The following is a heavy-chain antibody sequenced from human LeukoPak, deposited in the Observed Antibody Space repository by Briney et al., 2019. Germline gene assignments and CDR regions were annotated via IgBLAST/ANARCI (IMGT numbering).Heavy chain of an antibody. Sequence: GGSLRLSCAASGFTFSSYGMHWVRQAPGKGLEWVAVIWYDGSNKYYADSAKGRFTISRDNSKNTLYLQMNSLRAEDTAVYYCARDFDYGGNPGVPVDYWGQGTLVTVSS. J-gene: IGHJ4*02. V-gene: IGHV3-33*01. D-gene: IGHD4-23*01. CDR1: GFTFSSYG. CDR2: IWYDGSNK. CDR3: ARDFDYGGNPGVPVDY.